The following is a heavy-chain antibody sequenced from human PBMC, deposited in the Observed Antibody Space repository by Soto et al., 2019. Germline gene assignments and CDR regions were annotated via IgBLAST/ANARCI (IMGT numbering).Heavy chain of an antibody. CDR3: ARSIFFDH. CDR2: INHSGST. CDR1: GGSFSGYY. Sequence: QVQLQQWGAGLLKPSETLSLTCAVYGGSFSGYYWSWIRQPPGKGLEWIGEINHSGSTNYNPSLKSRVTISVDTSKNQFSLKLSSVTAADTAVYYCARSIFFDHWGQGTLVTVSS. J-gene: IGHJ4*02. V-gene: IGHV4-34*01.